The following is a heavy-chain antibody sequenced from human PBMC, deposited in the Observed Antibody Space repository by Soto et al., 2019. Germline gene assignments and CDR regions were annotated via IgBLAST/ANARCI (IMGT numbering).Heavy chain of an antibody. CDR1: SGYMYIGAYY. D-gene: IGHD3-22*01. V-gene: IGHV4-31*03. CDR3: ARARAVVTRGWFDS. J-gene: IGHJ5*01. CDR2: IYYCGTS. Sequence: QTLCLSCIFYSGYMYIGAYYWSWLRQHPGKGLGWIGYIYYCGTSYYNPSLQGRVTICVDPSKNQFSPRLTAVIAADTAVYYCARARAVVTRGWFDSWGGGALVTSPQ.